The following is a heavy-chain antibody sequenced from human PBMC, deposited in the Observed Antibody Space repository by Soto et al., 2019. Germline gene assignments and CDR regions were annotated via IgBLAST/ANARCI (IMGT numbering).Heavy chain of an antibody. CDR2: IIPICATT. D-gene: IGHD2-8*01. Sequence: ASVKVSCKASGDVFRSYGINWVRQAPGQGLEWMGGIIPICATTRYAQKFQGRVAITADESTDTVYMEMSRLRSEDTAVYFCASVRCFNGVCHTADYGMDVWGQGTTVTVSS. V-gene: IGHV1-69*13. J-gene: IGHJ6*02. CDR3: ASVRCFNGVCHTADYGMDV. CDR1: GDVFRSYG.